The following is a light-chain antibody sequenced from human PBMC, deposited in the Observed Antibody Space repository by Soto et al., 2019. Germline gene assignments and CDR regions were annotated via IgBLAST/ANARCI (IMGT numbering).Light chain of an antibody. CDR2: GAS. V-gene: IGKV3D-15*01. Sequence: EIVLTQSPGTLSVSPGERATLSCRASQSVSSNLAWYQQKPGQAPRLLIYGASSRATGIPDRFSGSGSGADFTLTISSLQPDDFATYYCQHYNSYSEAFGQGTKVDIK. J-gene: IGKJ1*01. CDR3: QHYNSYSEA. CDR1: QSVSSN.